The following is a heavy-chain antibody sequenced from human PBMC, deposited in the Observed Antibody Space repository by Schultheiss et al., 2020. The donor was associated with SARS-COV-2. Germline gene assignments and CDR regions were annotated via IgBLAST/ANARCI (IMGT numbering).Heavy chain of an antibody. Sequence: GGSLRLSCAASGFTFDDYAMSWVRQAPGKGLEWVSVIYSGGSTYYADSVKGRFTISRDNSKNTLYLQMNSLRAEDTAVYYCARVIGSGSYYDYWGQGTLVTVSS. CDR2: IYSGGST. J-gene: IGHJ4*02. V-gene: IGHV3-53*01. D-gene: IGHD3-10*01. CDR3: ARVIGSGSYYDY. CDR1: GFTFDDYA.